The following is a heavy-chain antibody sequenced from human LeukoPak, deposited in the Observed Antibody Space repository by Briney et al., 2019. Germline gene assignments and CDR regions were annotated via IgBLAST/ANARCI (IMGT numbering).Heavy chain of an antibody. CDR2: IWYDGSNK. V-gene: IGHV3-33*08. CDR3: VGRGGDSHGAFDI. CDR1: GFTFSSYG. J-gene: IGHJ3*02. D-gene: IGHD2-21*02. Sequence: PGGSLRLSCAASGFTFSSYGMHWVRQAPGKGLEWVAVIWYDGSNKYYADSVKGRFTISRDNSKNTLYLQMNSLRAEDTAVYYCVGRGGDSHGAFDIWGQGTMVTVSS.